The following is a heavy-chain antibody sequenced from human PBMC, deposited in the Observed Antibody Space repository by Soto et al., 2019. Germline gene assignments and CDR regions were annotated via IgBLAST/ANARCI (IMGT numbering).Heavy chain of an antibody. CDR3: ARVGDCSSTSCRYYYYYGMDV. Sequence: ASVKVPCKASGYTFTNYGISWVRQAPGQGLEWMGWISAYNGNTNYAQKLQGRVTMTTDTSTSTAYMELRSLRSDDTAVYYCARVGDCSSTSCRYYYYYGMDVWGQGTTVTVSS. J-gene: IGHJ6*02. CDR2: ISAYNGNT. CDR1: GYTFTNYG. V-gene: IGHV1-18*01. D-gene: IGHD2-2*01.